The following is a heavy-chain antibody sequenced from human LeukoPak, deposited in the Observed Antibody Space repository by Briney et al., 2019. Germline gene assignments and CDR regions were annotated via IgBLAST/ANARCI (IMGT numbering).Heavy chain of an antibody. Sequence: GASVKVSCKASGYTFTGYYMHWVRQAPGQGLEWMGWISAYNGNTNYAQKLQGRVTMTTDTSTSTAYMELRSLRSDDTAVYYCARVDYYDSEDYWGQGTLVTVSS. V-gene: IGHV1-18*04. CDR2: ISAYNGNT. D-gene: IGHD3-22*01. CDR1: GYTFTGYY. J-gene: IGHJ4*02. CDR3: ARVDYYDSEDY.